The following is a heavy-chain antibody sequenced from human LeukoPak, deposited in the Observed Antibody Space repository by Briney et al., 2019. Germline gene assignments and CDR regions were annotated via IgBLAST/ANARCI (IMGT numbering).Heavy chain of an antibody. CDR3: AGYYYDSSGYYTCEY. D-gene: IGHD3-22*01. CDR2: INHSGST. J-gene: IGHJ4*02. CDR1: GGSFSGYY. Sequence: PSETLSLTCAVYGGSFSGYYWSWIRQPPGKGLEWIGEINHSGSTNYNPSLKSRVTISVDTSKNQFSLKLSSLTAADTAVYYCAGYYYDSSGYYTCEYWGQGTLVTVSS. V-gene: IGHV4-34*01.